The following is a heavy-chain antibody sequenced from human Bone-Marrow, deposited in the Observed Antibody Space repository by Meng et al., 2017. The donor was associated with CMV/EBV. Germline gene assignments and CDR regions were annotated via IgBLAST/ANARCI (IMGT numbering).Heavy chain of an antibody. CDR3: ARDMIARNWFDP. J-gene: IGHJ5*02. D-gene: IGHD3-22*01. V-gene: IGHV1-18*01. CDR2: ISAYNGNT. CDR1: GYTFTSYG. Sequence: ASVKVSCKASGYTFTSYGISWVRQAPGQGLEWMGWISAYNGNTNYAQKLQGRVTMTTDTSTSTAYMELRSLRSEDTAVYYCARDMIARNWFDPWGQGTLVTVSS.